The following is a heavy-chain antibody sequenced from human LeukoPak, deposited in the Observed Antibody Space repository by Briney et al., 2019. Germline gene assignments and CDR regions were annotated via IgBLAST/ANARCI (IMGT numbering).Heavy chain of an antibody. J-gene: IGHJ6*03. CDR2: ITWNSDNI. D-gene: IGHD1-1*01. Sequence: GGSLRLSCAASGFTFSSYAMSWVRQAPGRGLEWVSGITWNSDNIEYADSVKGRFTISRDNAKNSLYLQMNSLRAEDTALYYCARVDSSAGMNYYYYYMDVWGKGTTVTVSS. CDR1: GFTFSSYA. V-gene: IGHV3-20*04. CDR3: ARVDSSAGMNYYYYYMDV.